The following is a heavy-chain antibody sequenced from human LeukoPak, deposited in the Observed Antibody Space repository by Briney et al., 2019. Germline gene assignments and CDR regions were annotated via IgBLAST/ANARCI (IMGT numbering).Heavy chain of an antibody. V-gene: IGHV3-21*01. D-gene: IGHD3-3*01. CDR1: GFTFSSYS. CDR3: ARVNATSTYYDFWSGYYWFDP. Sequence: GGSLRLSCAASGFTFSSYSMNWVRQAPGKGLEWVSSISSSSSYIYYADPVKGRFTISRDNAKNSLYLQMNSLRAEDTAVYYCARVNATSTYYDFWSGYYWFDPWGQGTLVTVSS. CDR2: ISSSSSYI. J-gene: IGHJ5*02.